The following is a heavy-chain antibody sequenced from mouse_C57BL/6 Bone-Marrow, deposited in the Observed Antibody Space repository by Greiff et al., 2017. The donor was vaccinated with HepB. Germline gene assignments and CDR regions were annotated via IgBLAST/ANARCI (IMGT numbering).Heavy chain of an antibody. V-gene: IGHV10-1*01. CDR3: VRPAMDY. CDR1: GFSFNTYA. CDR2: IRSKSNNYAT. J-gene: IGHJ4*01. Sequence: DVQLVGSGGGLVQPKGSLKLSCAASGFSFNTYAMNWVRQAPGKGLEWVARIRSKSNNYATYYADSVKDRFTISRDDSESMLYLQMNNLKTEDTAMYYCVRPAMDYWGQGASVTVSS.